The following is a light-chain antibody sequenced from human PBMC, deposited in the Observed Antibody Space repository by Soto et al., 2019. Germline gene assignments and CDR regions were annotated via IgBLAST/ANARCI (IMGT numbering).Light chain of an antibody. CDR1: QSISSW. J-gene: IGKJ2*01. V-gene: IGKV1-5*01. CDR3: HQYNSLPYT. CDR2: DAS. Sequence: DIQMTQSPSTLSASVGDRVTITCRASQSISSWLAWYQQKPGKAPKLLIYDASSFEIGVPSRFSGSGSGTEFTLTISSLQPDDFATYYCHQYNSLPYTFGQGPKLESK.